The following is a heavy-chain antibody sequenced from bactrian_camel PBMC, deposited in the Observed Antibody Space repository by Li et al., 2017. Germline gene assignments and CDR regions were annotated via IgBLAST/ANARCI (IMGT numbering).Heavy chain of an antibody. CDR3: TNFVVGSWSLGSH. CDR2: VNNGGLDR. D-gene: IGHD2*01. V-gene: IGHV3S42*01. J-gene: IGHJ4*01. CDR1: GFTFNDYA. Sequence: VQLVESGGGLVQPGGSLRLSCTASGFTFNDYAMSWVRQAPGKGLEWVSGVNNGGLDRAYADPVKGRFIMSRDVAQNTLYLHLNSLKTEDAAMYYCTNFVVGSWSLGSHWGQGTQVTVS.